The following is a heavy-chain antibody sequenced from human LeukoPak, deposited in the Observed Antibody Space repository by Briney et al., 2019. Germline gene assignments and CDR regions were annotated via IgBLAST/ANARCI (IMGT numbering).Heavy chain of an antibody. CDR1: GFTFSSYA. CDR3: ARPLGGSGSYYSY. Sequence: GRSLILSCAASGFTFSSYAMHWVRQAPGKGLEWVAVISYDGSNKYYADSVKGRFTISRDNSKNTLYLQMNSLRAEDTAVYYCARPLGGSGSYYSYWGQGTLVTVSS. CDR2: ISYDGSNK. D-gene: IGHD1-26*01. J-gene: IGHJ4*02. V-gene: IGHV3-30-3*01.